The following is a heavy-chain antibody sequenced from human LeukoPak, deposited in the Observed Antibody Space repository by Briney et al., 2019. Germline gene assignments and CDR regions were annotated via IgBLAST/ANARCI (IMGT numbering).Heavy chain of an antibody. CDR1: GFTFSSYW. Sequence: QPGGSLRLSCAASGFTFSSYWMHWVRRAPGKGLVWVSCINSDGSSTIYAYSVKGRFTISRDNARNTLYLQMNSLRAEDTAEYYCARDVFLDPCSNDAFDIWGQGTMVTVSS. J-gene: IGHJ3*02. D-gene: IGHD3/OR15-3a*01. V-gene: IGHV3-74*01. CDR2: INSDGSST. CDR3: ARDVFLDPCSNDAFDI.